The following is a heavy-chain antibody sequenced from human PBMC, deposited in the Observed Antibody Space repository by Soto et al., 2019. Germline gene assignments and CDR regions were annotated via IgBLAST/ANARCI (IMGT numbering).Heavy chain of an antibody. CDR3: ARRYGYSFDD. V-gene: IGHV4-59*08. J-gene: IGHJ4*02. D-gene: IGHD5-18*01. CDR2: IYYSGTT. Sequence: QVQLQESGPGLVKPSETLSLTCTVSGGSISSYYWRWIRQPPGKGLEWIGYIYYSGTTNYNPSLKSRVTISVDTSKNLLSLKLSSVTAADTAVYYCARRYGYSFDDWGQGTLVTVSS. CDR1: GGSISSYY.